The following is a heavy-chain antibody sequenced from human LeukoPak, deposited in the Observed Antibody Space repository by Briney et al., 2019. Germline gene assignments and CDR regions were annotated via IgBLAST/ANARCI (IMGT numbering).Heavy chain of an antibody. J-gene: IGHJ4*02. CDR3: ARDWRYCSSTSCYSPNFDY. D-gene: IGHD2-2*01. CDR1: GFTFSSYW. Sequence: PGGSLRLSCAASGFTFSSYWMSWVRQAPGKGLEWVANIKQDGSEKYYVDSVKGRFTISRDNAKNSLYLQMNSLRAEDTAVYYCARDWRYCSSTSCYSPNFDYWGQGTLVTVSS. V-gene: IGHV3-7*01. CDR2: IKQDGSEK.